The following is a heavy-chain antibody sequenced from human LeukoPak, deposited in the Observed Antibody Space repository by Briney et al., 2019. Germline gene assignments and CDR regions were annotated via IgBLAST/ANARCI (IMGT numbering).Heavy chain of an antibody. CDR3: ARGKRYFDWLFSSGVDY. CDR2: IKQDGSEK. V-gene: IGHV3-7*01. Sequence: GGSLRLSCAASGFTFSSYWMSWVHQAPGKGLEWVANIKQDGSEKYYVDSVKGRFTISRDNAKNSLYLQMNSLRAEDTAVYYCARGKRYFDWLFSSGVDYWGQGTLVTVSS. J-gene: IGHJ4*02. CDR1: GFTFSSYW. D-gene: IGHD3-9*01.